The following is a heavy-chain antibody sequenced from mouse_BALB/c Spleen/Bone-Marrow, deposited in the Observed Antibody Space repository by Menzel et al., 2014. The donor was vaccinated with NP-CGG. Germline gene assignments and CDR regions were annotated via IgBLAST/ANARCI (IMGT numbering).Heavy chain of an antibody. CDR2: ISSGGSYT. V-gene: IGHV5-9-4*01. J-gene: IGHJ3*01. Sequence: VQLKESGGGLVKPGGSLKLSCAASGFTFSSYAMSWVRQSPDKRLEWVAEISSGGSYTYYPDTVTGRFTISRDNAKNTLYLEMRSLRSEDTAMYYCASGDVYFAYWGQGTLVTVSA. CDR3: ASGDVYFAY. CDR1: GFTFSSYA.